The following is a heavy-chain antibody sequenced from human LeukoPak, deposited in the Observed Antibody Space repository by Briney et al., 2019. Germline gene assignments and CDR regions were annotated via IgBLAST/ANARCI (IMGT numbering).Heavy chain of an antibody. V-gene: IGHV3-43D*03. CDR2: ISWDGGST. CDR1: GFTFDDYA. J-gene: IGHJ6*03. CDR3: AKTAGSWPSYYYYMDV. D-gene: IGHD6-13*01. Sequence: PGGSLRLSCAASGFTFDDYAMHWVRQAPGKGLEWVSLISWDGGSTYYADSVKGRFTISRDNSKNSLYLQMNSLRAEDTALYYCAKTAGSWPSYYYYMDVWGKGTTVTVSS.